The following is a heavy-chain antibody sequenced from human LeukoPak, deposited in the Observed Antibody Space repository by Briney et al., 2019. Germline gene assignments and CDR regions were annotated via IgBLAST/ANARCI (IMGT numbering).Heavy chain of an antibody. V-gene: IGHV4-31*03. CDR1: GGSISSGGYY. CDR3: ARADSSGYYSDY. D-gene: IGHD3-22*01. Sequence: SETLSLTCTVSGGSISSGGYYWSWIRQHPGKGLEWIGYIYYSGSTYYNPSLKSRVTISLETSKNQFSLELSSVTAADTAIYYCARADSSGYYSDYWGQGTLVTVSS. CDR2: IYYSGST. J-gene: IGHJ4*02.